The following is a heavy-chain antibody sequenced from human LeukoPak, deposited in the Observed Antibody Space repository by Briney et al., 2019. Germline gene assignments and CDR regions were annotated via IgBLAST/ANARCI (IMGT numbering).Heavy chain of an antibody. V-gene: IGHV4-4*09. CDR2: IYSSGTT. CDR1: GGSISGSY. Sequence: SETLSPTCTVSGGSISGSYWSWIRQPPGKALEWIGYIYSSGTTNYNPSLKSRVTMSVDTSKNQFSLNLDSVTAADTAVYYCARHTAKSYSSSSDWFDPWGQGTLVTVSS. D-gene: IGHD6-6*01. CDR3: ARHTAKSYSSSSDWFDP. J-gene: IGHJ5*02.